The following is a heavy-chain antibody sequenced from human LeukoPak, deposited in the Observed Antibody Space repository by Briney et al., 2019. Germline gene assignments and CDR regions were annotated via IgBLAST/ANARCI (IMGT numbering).Heavy chain of an antibody. Sequence: PGGSLRLSCAASGFTFSSYGMHWVRQAPGKGLEWVSVIYSGGSTYYADSVKGRFTISRDNSKNTLYLQMNSLRAEDTAVYYCARDPPGSNYGYWGQGTLVTVSS. CDR3: ARDPPGSNYGY. V-gene: IGHV3-53*01. CDR1: GFTFSSYG. D-gene: IGHD4-11*01. CDR2: IYSGGST. J-gene: IGHJ4*02.